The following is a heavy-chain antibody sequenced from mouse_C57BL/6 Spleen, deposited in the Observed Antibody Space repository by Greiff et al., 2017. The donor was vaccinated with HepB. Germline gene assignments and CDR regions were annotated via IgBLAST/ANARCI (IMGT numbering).Heavy chain of an antibody. CDR2: IDPSDSYT. CDR3: ARRDYYGSSSWYFDV. J-gene: IGHJ1*03. D-gene: IGHD1-1*01. Sequence: QVQLKQPGAELVMPGASVKLSCKASGYTFTSYWMHWVKQRPGQGLEWIGEIDPSDSYTNYNQKFKGKSTLTVDKSSSTAYMQLSSLTSEDSAVYYCARRDYYGSSSWYFDVWGTGTTVTVSS. CDR1: GYTFTSYW. V-gene: IGHV1-69*01.